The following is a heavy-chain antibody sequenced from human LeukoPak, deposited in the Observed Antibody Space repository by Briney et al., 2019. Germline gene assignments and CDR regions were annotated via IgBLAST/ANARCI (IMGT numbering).Heavy chain of an antibody. CDR1: GFPFGSFD. V-gene: IGHV3-30-3*01. J-gene: IGHJ4*02. CDR3: ASGIGVWELLGYFDY. CDR2: ISYDGRNK. D-gene: IGHD1-26*01. Sequence: GSSLTLPCTASGFPFGSFDALWARQARGEGRVWGAFISYDGRNKYYADSVKSRFTISRDNSKNTLYLQMNSLRAEDTAVYYCASGIGVWELLGYFDYWGQGTLVTVSS.